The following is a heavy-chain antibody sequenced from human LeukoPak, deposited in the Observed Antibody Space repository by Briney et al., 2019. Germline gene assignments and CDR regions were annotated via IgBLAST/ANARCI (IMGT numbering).Heavy chain of an antibody. Sequence: GGSLRLSCVASGLTVNRNYMTWVRQAPGGGLEWLSTMYSGGSTFYADSVKGRFIISRDDSRNTVYLQMNGLRVDDSATYYCARPGSSYWGQGTLLVVSS. V-gene: IGHV3-66*01. J-gene: IGHJ1*01. D-gene: IGHD3-10*01. CDR3: ARPGSSY. CDR2: MYSGGST. CDR1: GLTVNRNY.